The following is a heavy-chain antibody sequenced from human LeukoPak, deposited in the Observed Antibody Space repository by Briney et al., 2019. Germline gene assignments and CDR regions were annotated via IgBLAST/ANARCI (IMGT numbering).Heavy chain of an antibody. Sequence: PGGSLRLSCAASGFTLSNYWMGWVRRAPGKGLEWVSAISGSGGSTYYADSVKGRFTISRDNSKNTLYLQMNSLRAEDTAVYYCAKRASSSSGLGYWGQGTLVTVSS. J-gene: IGHJ4*02. V-gene: IGHV3-23*01. CDR2: ISGSGGST. CDR1: GFTLSNYW. D-gene: IGHD6-6*01. CDR3: AKRASSSSGLGY.